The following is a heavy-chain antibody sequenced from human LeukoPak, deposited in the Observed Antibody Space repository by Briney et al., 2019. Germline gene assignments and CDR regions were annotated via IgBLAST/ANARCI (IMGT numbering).Heavy chain of an antibody. J-gene: IGHJ5*02. CDR2: ISGSGGST. CDR3: AKDEVAPQYYDILTGYYRFNWFDP. Sequence: PGGSLRLSCAASGFTFSSYAMSWVRQAQGKGLEWVSAISGSGGSTYYADSVKGRFTLSRDNSKNTLYLQMNSLRAEDTAVHYCAKDEVAPQYYDILTGYYRFNWFDPWGQGTLVTVSS. CDR1: GFTFSSYA. V-gene: IGHV3-23*01. D-gene: IGHD3-9*01.